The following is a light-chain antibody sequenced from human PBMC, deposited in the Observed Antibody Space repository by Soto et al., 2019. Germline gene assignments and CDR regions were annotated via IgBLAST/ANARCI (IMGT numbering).Light chain of an antibody. J-gene: IGKJ4*01. CDR3: QQYNNWPRAT. V-gene: IGKV3-15*01. CDR1: QSINSN. Sequence: IVMTQSPATLSVSLGERATLSCRASQSINSNLAWYQQKPGQAPRLLMFRASIRATGFPARFSGSGSGTEFNITISSLQSEDSAVYYCQQYNNWPRATFGGGTKVRSN. CDR2: RAS.